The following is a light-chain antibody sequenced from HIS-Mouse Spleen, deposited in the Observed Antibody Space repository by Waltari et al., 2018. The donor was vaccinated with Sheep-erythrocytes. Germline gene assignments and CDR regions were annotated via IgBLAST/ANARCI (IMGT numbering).Light chain of an antibody. V-gene: IGLV2-23*01. J-gene: IGLJ3*02. CDR3: CSYAGSSTPWV. CDR1: SSDVGSYNL. Sequence: QSALTQPASVSGSPGQSITISCTGTSSDVGSYNLVSWYQQHPGKAPKLMIDEGSKRPSGVSNLCACSKSGNTASRTISGLQADDEADYYCCSYAGSSTPWVFGGGTKLTVL. CDR2: EGS.